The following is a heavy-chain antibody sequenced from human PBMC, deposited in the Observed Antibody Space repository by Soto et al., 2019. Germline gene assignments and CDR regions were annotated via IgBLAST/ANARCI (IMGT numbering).Heavy chain of an antibody. CDR2: SIPILGRA. Sequence: QVQLVQSGTEVKKPGSSVAVSCQASAGTFNNHSLSWVRQAPGQGLEWMGRSIPILGRADYSQKFQGRLTLTGDKSTSTADMELSSLTSEDTAVYYCVIDLGYFDFWGQGTLVTVSS. D-gene: IGHD2-15*01. J-gene: IGHJ4*02. V-gene: IGHV1-69*02. CDR1: AGTFNNHS. CDR3: VIDLGYFDF.